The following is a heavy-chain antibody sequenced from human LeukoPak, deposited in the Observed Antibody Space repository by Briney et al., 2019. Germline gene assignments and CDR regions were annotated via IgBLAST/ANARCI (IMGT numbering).Heavy chain of an antibody. CDR2: IADSGGST. CDR3: AKRSFYSFDY. J-gene: IGHJ4*02. CDR1: GFTFSSHA. V-gene: IGHV3-23*01. D-gene: IGHD3-16*02. Sequence: PGGSLRLSCAASGFTFSSHAMSWVRQAPGKGLEWVSVIADSGGSTFYADSVKGRFTISRDNSKNTLYLQMNSLRAEDTAVYYCAKRSFYSFDYWGQGTLVTVSS.